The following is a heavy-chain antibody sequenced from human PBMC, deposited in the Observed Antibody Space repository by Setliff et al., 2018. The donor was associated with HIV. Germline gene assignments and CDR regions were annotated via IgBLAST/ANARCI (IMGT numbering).Heavy chain of an antibody. J-gene: IGHJ2*01. CDR3: AKAMTPYSSSFGSPRYFDL. Sequence: GGSLRLSCAASGFTFSSYGMHWVRQAPGKGLVWVSRVNSDGSSKTYADSVKDRFTISRDNARNTLYLQMNSLRVEDTALYFCAKAMTPYSSSFGSPRYFDLWGRGTLVTVSS. D-gene: IGHD6-13*01. V-gene: IGHV3-74*01. CDR1: GFTFSSYG. CDR2: VNSDGSSK.